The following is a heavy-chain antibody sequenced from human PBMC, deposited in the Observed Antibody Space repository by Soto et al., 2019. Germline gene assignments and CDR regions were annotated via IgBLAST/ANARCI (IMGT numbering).Heavy chain of an antibody. CDR3: TRAAWFPYLSFY. D-gene: IGHD3-10*01. CDR1: GFTFSSFE. V-gene: IGHV3-48*03. Sequence: GSRRLSCAASGFTFSSFELDWVRQAPGKGLEWISYISSSGSTAYYASSVEGRFTISRDNANNSVYLQMDSLRAEDTALYYCTRAAWFPYLSFYWGQGALVPVYS. J-gene: IGHJ4*02. CDR2: ISSSGSTA.